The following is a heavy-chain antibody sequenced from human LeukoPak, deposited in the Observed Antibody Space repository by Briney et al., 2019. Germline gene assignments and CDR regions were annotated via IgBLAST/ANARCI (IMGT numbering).Heavy chain of an antibody. D-gene: IGHD3-16*02. V-gene: IGHV3-21*01. CDR2: ISSSSYI. CDR1: GFTFSSYS. CDR3: ARVGLYDYIWGSYRYTNPFDY. J-gene: IGHJ4*02. Sequence: GGSLRLSCAASGFTFSSYSMNWVRQAPGKGLEWVSSISSSSYIYYADSVKGRFTISRDSAKNSLYLQMNSLRAEDTAVYYCARVGLYDYIWGSYRYTNPFDYWGQGTLVTVSS.